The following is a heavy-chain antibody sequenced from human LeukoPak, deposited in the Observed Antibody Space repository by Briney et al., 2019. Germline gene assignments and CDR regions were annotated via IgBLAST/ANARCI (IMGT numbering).Heavy chain of an antibody. CDR3: ARDSLRGSMVRGVIIDWNWFDP. V-gene: IGHV3-48*04. J-gene: IGHJ5*02. CDR2: ISSSSSTI. CDR1: GFTFSSYS. D-gene: IGHD3-10*01. Sequence: GGSLRLSCAASGFTFSSYSMNWVRQAPGKGLEWVSYISSSSSTIYYADSVKGRFTISRDNAKNSLYLQMNSLRAEDTAVYYCARDSLRGSMVRGVIIDWNWFDPWGQGTLVTVSS.